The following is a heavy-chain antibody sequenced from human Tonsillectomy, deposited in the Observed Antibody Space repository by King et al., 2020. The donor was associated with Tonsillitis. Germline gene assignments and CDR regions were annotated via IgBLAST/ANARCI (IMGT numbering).Heavy chain of an antibody. D-gene: IGHD6-19*01. CDR2: IIPMFGSE. J-gene: IGHJ4*02. CDR3: ATVAGPNAYYFDH. V-gene: IGHV1-69*01. CDR1: GGTFSNSA. Sequence: VQLVQSGAEVKRPGSSVKVSCKASGGTFSNSAVSWVRQAPGQGLEWMGGIIPMFGSENYSQKFQGRVTITAEESTHTAYMELSSLRPEDTAVYFCATVAGPNAYYFDHWGQGTLVTVSS.